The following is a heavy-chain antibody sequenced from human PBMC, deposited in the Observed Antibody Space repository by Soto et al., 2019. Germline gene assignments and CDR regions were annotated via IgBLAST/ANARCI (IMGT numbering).Heavy chain of an antibody. CDR2: ISYDGINK. J-gene: IGHJ4*02. CDR3: AKSVYNWNDGFFDY. D-gene: IGHD1-1*01. Sequence: QVQLVESGGGVVQPGRSLRLSCAASGFTFSSYGIHWVRQAPGKGLEWVSVISYDGINKYYADSVKGRFTIYRDNSENTLYLQMNSLRAEYTAVYYCAKSVYNWNDGFFDYWGQGTLVTVSS. CDR1: GFTFSSYG. V-gene: IGHV3-30*18.